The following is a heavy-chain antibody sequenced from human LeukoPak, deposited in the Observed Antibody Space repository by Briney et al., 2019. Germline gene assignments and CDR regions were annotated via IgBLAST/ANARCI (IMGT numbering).Heavy chain of an antibody. V-gene: IGHV3-21*01. J-gene: IGHJ4*02. CDR2: ISSSSSYI. CDR1: GFTFSSYS. D-gene: IGHD2-15*01. Sequence: GGSLRLSCAASGFTFSSYSMNWVRQAPGEGLEWVLSISSSSSYIYYADSVKGRFTISRDNAKNSLYLQMNSLRAEDTAVYYCARWVPGYCSGGSCYVDYWGQGTLVTVSS. CDR3: ARWVPGYCSGGSCYVDY.